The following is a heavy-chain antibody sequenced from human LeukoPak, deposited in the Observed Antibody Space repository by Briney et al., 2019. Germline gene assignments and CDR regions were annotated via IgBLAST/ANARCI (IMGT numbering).Heavy chain of an antibody. CDR1: GFTFSSYA. CDR2: ISYDGSNK. D-gene: IGHD2-15*01. Sequence: GGSLRLSCAASGFTFSSYAMHWARQAPGKGLEWVAVISYDGSNKYYADSVKGRFTISRDNSKNTLYLQMNSLRAEDTAVYYCASGIGGAFDIWGQGTMVTVSS. CDR3: ASGIGGAFDI. V-gene: IGHV3-30-3*01. J-gene: IGHJ3*02.